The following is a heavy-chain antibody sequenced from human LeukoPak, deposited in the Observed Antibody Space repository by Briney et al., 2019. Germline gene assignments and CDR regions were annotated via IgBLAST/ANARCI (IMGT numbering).Heavy chain of an antibody. Sequence: SETLSLTCAVSGYSISSGYYWGWIRQPPGKGLEWIGSIYHNGSTYHNPSLKSRVTISVDRSKNQFSLRLSSVTAADTAVYYCARLIVVIPKKNDYHYYYGMDVWGKGTTVTVSS. CDR2: IYHNGST. V-gene: IGHV4-38-2*01. CDR3: ARLIVVIPKKNDYHYYYGMDV. J-gene: IGHJ6*04. D-gene: IGHD2-2*01. CDR1: GYSISSGYY.